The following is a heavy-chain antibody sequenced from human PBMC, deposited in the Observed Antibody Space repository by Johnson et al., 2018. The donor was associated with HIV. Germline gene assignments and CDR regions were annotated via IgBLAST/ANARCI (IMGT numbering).Heavy chain of an antibody. CDR1: QFIFSNYY. CDR3: TTEWWSYAFDI. CDR2: VNPNGDST. Sequence: VQLVESGGGLAKPAWSPRLSCAASQFIFSNYYMNCVRQAPGNGLELVGQVNPNGDSTYLIDSGKDRFNTSRDNAKNTLYLQMNSLKTEDTAVYYCTTEWWSYAFDIWGQGTMVTVSS. J-gene: IGHJ3*02. V-gene: IGHV3-25*05. D-gene: IGHD2-15*01.